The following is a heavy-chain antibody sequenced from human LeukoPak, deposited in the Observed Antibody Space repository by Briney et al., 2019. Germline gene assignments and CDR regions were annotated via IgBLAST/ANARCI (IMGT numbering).Heavy chain of an antibody. CDR3: ARYYYDSSGYPYYFDY. J-gene: IGHJ4*02. V-gene: IGHV3-53*01. CDR1: GFIVSSNY. D-gene: IGHD3-22*01. Sequence: PGGSLRLSCAASGFIVSSNYMSWVRQAPGKGLEWVSVIYSGGSTYYADSVKGRFTISRDNSKNTLYLQMNSLRAEDTAAYYCARYYYDSSGYPYYFDYWGQGTLVTVSS. CDR2: IYSGGST.